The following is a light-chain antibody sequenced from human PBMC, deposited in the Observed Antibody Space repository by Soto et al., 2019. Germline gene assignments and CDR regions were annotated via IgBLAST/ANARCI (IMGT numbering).Light chain of an antibody. CDR2: GAS. J-gene: IGKJ1*01. CDR3: QQYAVSPWT. Sequence: EIVLTQSPGTLSLYPGERANLSCRASQNISSNYLAWYQQKPGQAPSLLIYGASNRATGIPDRFSGSESGTDFTLTISRLEPEDFAVYFCQQYAVSPWTFGQGTKVEIK. CDR1: QNISSNY. V-gene: IGKV3-20*01.